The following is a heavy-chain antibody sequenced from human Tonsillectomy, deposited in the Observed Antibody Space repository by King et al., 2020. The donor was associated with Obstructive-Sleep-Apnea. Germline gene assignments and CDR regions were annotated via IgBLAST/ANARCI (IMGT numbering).Heavy chain of an antibody. CDR3: VKDIVLGICGGHDYFDY. V-gene: IGHV3-9*01. Sequence: VQLVESGGGLVQPGRSLRLSCSASGFTFDDFAMHWVRQGPGKGLEWGSGLSWNGGTIGYADSVKGRFTISRDNAKNSLYLQMNSLRVEDTALYYCVKDIVLGICGGHDYFDYWGQGTLVTVSS. CDR1: GFTFDDFA. D-gene: IGHD5-12*01. CDR2: LSWNGGTI. J-gene: IGHJ4*02.